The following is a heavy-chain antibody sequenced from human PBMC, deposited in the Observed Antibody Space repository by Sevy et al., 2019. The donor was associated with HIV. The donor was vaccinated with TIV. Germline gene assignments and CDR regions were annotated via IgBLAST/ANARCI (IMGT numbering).Heavy chain of an antibody. Sequence: LSLTCATSGFPFNIYSMSWVRQAPGKGLEWVSTLSFGCGKINYADSVKGRFTISRDNSENTLYLEMNSLRAEDTALYFCAREGCTKPHDYWCRGTLVTVSS. CDR1: GFPFNIYS. V-gene: IGHV3-23*01. D-gene: IGHD2-8*01. CDR2: LSFGCGKI. CDR3: AREGCTKPHDY. J-gene: IGHJ4*02.